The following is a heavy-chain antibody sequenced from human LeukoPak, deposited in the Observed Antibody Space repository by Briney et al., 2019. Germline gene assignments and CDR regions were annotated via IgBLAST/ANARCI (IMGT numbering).Heavy chain of an antibody. CDR2: IRSKAYGGTT. J-gene: IGHJ4*02. CDR1: GFTFGDYA. CDR3: TRDRKFNWNDGYFDS. V-gene: IGHV3-49*04. D-gene: IGHD1-1*01. Sequence: GRSLRLSCTASGFTFGDYAMSWVRQAPGKGLEWVGFIRSKAYGGTTEYAASVKGRFTISRDDSKSIAYLQMNSLKTEDTAVYYCTRDRKFNWNDGYFDSWGQGTLVTVSS.